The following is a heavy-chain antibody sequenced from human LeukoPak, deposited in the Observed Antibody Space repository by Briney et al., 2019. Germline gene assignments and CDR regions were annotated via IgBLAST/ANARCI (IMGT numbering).Heavy chain of an antibody. CDR1: GFTFDDYG. V-gene: IGHV3-20*04. D-gene: IGHD3-22*01. CDR2: INWNGGST. Sequence: PGGSLRLSCAASGFTFDDYGMSWVRQAPGKGLEWVSGINWNGGSTGYADSVKGRFTISRDNAKNSLYLQMNSLRAEDTALYYCARLGYDYDSSGYFDYWGQGTLVTVSS. J-gene: IGHJ4*02. CDR3: ARLGYDYDSSGYFDY.